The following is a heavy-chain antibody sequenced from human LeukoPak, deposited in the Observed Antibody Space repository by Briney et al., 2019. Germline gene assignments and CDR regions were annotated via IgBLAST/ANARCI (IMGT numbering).Heavy chain of an antibody. D-gene: IGHD5-24*01. Sequence: SGGSLRLSCAASGFTFSSYGMHWVRQAPGKGLEWVAVISYDGSNKYYADSVKGRFTISRDNSKNTLYLQMNSLRAEDTAVYYCAKSRRDGYNRLDYWGQGTLVTVSS. CDR3: AKSRRDGYNRLDY. CDR2: ISYDGSNK. J-gene: IGHJ4*02. V-gene: IGHV3-30*18. CDR1: GFTFSSYG.